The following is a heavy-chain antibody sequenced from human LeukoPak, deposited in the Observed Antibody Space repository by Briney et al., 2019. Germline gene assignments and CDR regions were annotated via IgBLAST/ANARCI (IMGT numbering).Heavy chain of an antibody. J-gene: IGHJ4*02. D-gene: IGHD3-10*01. V-gene: IGHV4-39*07. Sequence: PSETLSLTCTVSGGSISSSSYYWGWIRQPPGKGLEWIGSIYYSGSTYYNPSLKSRVTISVDTSKNQFSLKLSSVTAADTAVYYCARDSLLLWFGELGWYWGQGTLVTVSS. CDR1: GGSISSSSYY. CDR3: ARDSLLLWFGELGWY. CDR2: IYYSGST.